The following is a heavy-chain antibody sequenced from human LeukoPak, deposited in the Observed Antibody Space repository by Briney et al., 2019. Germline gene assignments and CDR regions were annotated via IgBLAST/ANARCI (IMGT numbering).Heavy chain of an antibody. CDR1: GYTFTNYG. CDR3: ARGHYYGSGSYYHY. V-gene: IGHV1-8*02. D-gene: IGHD3-10*01. CDR2: MNPNSGNT. Sequence: ASVKVSCKASGYTFTNYGISWVRQAPGQGLEWMGWMNPNSGNTGYAQKFQGRVTMTRNTSISTAYMELSSLRSEDTAVYYCARGHYYGSGSYYHYWGQGTLVTVSS. J-gene: IGHJ4*02.